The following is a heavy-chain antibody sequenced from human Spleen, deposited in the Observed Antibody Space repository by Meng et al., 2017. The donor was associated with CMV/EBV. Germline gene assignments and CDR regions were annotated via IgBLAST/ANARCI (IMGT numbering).Heavy chain of an antibody. CDR2: IYYSGST. CDR1: GGSFSGYY. J-gene: IGHJ4*02. V-gene: IGHV4-34*01. Sequence: QVQLTQWGAGLLKPSETLSLTCAVYGGSFSGYYWSWIRQPPGKGLEWIGYIYYSGSTYYNPSLKSRVTISVDTSKNQFSLKLSSVTAADTAVYYCARGVAAAAFDYWGQGTLVTVSS. CDR3: ARGVAAAAFDY. D-gene: IGHD6-13*01.